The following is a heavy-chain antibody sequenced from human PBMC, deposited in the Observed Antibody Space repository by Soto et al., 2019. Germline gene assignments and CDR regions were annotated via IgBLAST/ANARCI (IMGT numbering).Heavy chain of an antibody. CDR2: ISGSGGST. J-gene: IGHJ4*02. Sequence: GGSLRLSCAASGFTFSSYAMSWVRQAPGKGLEWVSAISGSGGSTYYADSVKGRFTISRDNSKNTLYLQMNSLRAEDTAVYYCAKTGTIAVAGLGVDYWGQGTLVTVSS. D-gene: IGHD6-19*01. CDR1: GFTFSSYA. CDR3: AKTGTIAVAGLGVDY. V-gene: IGHV3-23*01.